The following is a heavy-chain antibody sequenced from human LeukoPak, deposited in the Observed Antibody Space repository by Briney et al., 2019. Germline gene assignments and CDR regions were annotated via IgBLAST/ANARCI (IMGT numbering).Heavy chain of an antibody. Sequence: QAGGSLRLSCAASGFTFSSYAMSWVRQAPGKGLEWVSAISGSGGSTYYADSVKGRFTISRDNSKNPLYLQMNSLRAEDTAVYYCAKDARFLYAFDYWGQGTLVTVSS. CDR2: ISGSGGST. CDR3: AKDARFLYAFDY. J-gene: IGHJ4*02. V-gene: IGHV3-23*01. CDR1: GFTFSSYA. D-gene: IGHD2/OR15-2a*01.